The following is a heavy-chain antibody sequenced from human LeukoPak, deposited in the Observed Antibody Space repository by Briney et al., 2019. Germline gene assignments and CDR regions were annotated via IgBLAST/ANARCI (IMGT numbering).Heavy chain of an antibody. CDR2: ISSSGSTI. CDR1: GFTFSSYE. J-gene: IGHJ6*04. CDR3: AELGITMIGGV. D-gene: IGHD3-10*02. Sequence: GSLRLSCAASGFTFSSYEMNWGRQAPGKGLEWVSYISSSGSTIYYADSVKGRFTISRDNAKNSLYLQMSSLRAEDTAVYYCAELGITMIGGVWGKGTTVTISS. V-gene: IGHV3-48*03.